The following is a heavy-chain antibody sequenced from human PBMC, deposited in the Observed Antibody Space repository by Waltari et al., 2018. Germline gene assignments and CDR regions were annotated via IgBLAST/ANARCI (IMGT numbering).Heavy chain of an antibody. J-gene: IGHJ6*03. V-gene: IGHV3-64*01. CDR3: ARVAGEWFGYYYYYMDV. CDR2: ISSNGGST. CDR1: GFTFSSYA. Sequence: EVQLVESGGGLVQPGGSLRLSCAASGFTFSSYAMHWVRQAPGKGLEYVSAISSNGGSTYYANSVKGRFTISRDNSKNTPYLQMGSLRAEDMAVYYCARVAGEWFGYYYYYMDVWGKGTTVTVSS. D-gene: IGHD3-10*01.